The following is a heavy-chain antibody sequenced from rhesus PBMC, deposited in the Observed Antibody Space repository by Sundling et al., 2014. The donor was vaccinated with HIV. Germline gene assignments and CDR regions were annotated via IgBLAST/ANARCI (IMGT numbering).Heavy chain of an antibody. CDR2: IGGSSGST. CDR3: ARARYNIWTGYYIQAYFDY. D-gene: IGHD3-3*01. V-gene: IGHV4-165*01. CDR1: GGSISGYY. J-gene: IGHJ4*01. Sequence: QVQLQESGPGLVKSSETLSLTCAVSGGSISGYYWNWIRQPPGKGLEWIGYIGGSSGSTEYNPSLKSRVTISKDTSTNQFSLKLSSVTAADTAVYYCARARYNIWTGYYIQAYFDYWGQGVLVTVSS.